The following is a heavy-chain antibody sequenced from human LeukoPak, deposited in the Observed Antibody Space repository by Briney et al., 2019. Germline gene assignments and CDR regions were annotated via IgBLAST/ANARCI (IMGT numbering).Heavy chain of an antibody. CDR2: IRPDGSSK. D-gene: IGHD3-16*01. CDR3: AKGDSTSPGGGY. CDR1: GFTFSSYG. V-gene: IGHV3-30*02. J-gene: IGHJ4*02. Sequence: GGSLRLSCAASGFTFSSYGMHWVRQAPGKGLEWVAFIRPDGSSKYYVDSVKGRFTISRDNSKNTLYLQMNSLRVEDTAVYYCAKGDSTSPGGGYWGQGTLVTVSS.